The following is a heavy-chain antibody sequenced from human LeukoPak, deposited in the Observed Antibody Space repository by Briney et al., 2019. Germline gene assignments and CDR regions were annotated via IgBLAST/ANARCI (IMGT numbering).Heavy chain of an antibody. D-gene: IGHD2-2*01. J-gene: IGHJ6*02. V-gene: IGHV5-51*01. Sequence: GESLKSSCKGSGYSFSSYWIGWLRQMPGKGLEWMGIIYPGDSDTRYSPSFQGQVTISADKSISTAYLQWSSLKASDTAVYYCAMPYCSSTSCSVWGQGTTVTASS. CDR1: GYSFSSYW. CDR3: AMPYCSSTSCSV. CDR2: IYPGDSDT.